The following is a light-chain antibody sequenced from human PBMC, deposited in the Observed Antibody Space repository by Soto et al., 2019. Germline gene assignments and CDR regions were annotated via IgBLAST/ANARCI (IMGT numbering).Light chain of an antibody. CDR3: QQYYGSPLT. J-gene: IGKJ1*01. V-gene: IGKV4-1*01. Sequence: DIVMTQSPDSLAVSLGERATINCKSSQSVLSSSNNRNYLSWYQQKPRQPPKLLINWASTRASGVPDRFSGSGSGTDFTFTISSLQTEDVAVYYCQQYYGSPLTFGQGTKVEIK. CDR1: QSVLSSSNNRNY. CDR2: WAS.